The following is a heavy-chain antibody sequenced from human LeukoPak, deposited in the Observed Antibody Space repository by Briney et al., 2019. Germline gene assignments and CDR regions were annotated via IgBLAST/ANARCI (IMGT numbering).Heavy chain of an antibody. CDR3: ARDNGDYNFDY. CDR1: SDTFTSYA. Sequence: GASVKVSCKASSDTFTSYALSWVRQAPGQGLEWMGWISVYRSKTNYAQKFQGRITLTTDASTRTTFMELRSLRSDDTAVYYCARDNGDYNFDYWGQGTLVTVSS. CDR2: ISVYRSKT. J-gene: IGHJ4*02. D-gene: IGHD4-17*01. V-gene: IGHV1-18*01.